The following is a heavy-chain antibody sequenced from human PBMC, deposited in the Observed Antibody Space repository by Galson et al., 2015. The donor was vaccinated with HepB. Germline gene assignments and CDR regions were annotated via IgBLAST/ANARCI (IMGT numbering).Heavy chain of an antibody. CDR2: IIPIFGTA. D-gene: IGHD2-15*01. Sequence: SVTVSCKASGGTFSSYAISWVRQAPGQGLEWMGGIIPIFGTANYAQKFQGRVTITRDTSASTAYMELSSLRPEDTAVYYCARSNLAAAKYLLIDYWGQGTLVTVSS. V-gene: IGHV1-69*05. CDR1: GGTFSSYA. CDR3: ARSNLAAAKYLLIDY. J-gene: IGHJ4*02.